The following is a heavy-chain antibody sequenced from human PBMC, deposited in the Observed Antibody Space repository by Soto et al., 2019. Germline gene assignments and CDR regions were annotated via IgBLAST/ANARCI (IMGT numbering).Heavy chain of an antibody. CDR2: IYPGDSDT. V-gene: IGHV5-51*01. Sequence: PGESLKISCQGSGYNFANYWIAWVRQMPGKGLEFMGIIYPGDSDTRYGPSFEGHVTISADKSISTAYLQWSSLKASDTAIYYCARANSKGWYQHFDFWGQGTLVTVSS. CDR1: GYNFANYW. D-gene: IGHD6-19*01. J-gene: IGHJ4*02. CDR3: ARANSKGWYQHFDF.